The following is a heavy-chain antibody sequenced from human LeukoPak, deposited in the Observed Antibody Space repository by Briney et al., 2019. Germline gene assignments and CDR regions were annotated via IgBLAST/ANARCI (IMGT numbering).Heavy chain of an antibody. Sequence: PGGSLRLSCAASGFTFSSYSMNWVRQAPGMGLEWVSSISSSSSYIYYADSVKGRFTISRDNAKNSLYLQMNSLRAEDTAVYYCARDRIEYCSGGSCYDDWFDPWGQGTLVTVSS. D-gene: IGHD2-15*01. CDR1: GFTFSSYS. V-gene: IGHV3-21*01. CDR3: ARDRIEYCSGGSCYDDWFDP. CDR2: ISSSSSYI. J-gene: IGHJ5*02.